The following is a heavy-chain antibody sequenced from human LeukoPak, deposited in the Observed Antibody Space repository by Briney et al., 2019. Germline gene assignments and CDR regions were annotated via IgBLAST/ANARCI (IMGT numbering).Heavy chain of an antibody. D-gene: IGHD2-15*01. Sequence: GESLKISCKGSGYIFTNHWIGWVRQMPGKGLEWMGIIYPGDSDTRYSPSFQGQVTISADKSISTAYLQWSSLKASDTAMYYCARHPGGYCSGGSCFFLASPYYFDYWGQGTLVTVSS. CDR2: IYPGDSDT. V-gene: IGHV5-51*01. J-gene: IGHJ4*02. CDR3: ARHPGGYCSGGSCFFLASPYYFDY. CDR1: GYIFTNHW.